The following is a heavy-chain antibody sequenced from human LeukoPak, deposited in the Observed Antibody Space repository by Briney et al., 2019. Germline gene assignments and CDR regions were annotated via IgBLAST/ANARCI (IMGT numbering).Heavy chain of an antibody. CDR2: IYSDGST. CDR1: GFTVSTNY. CDR3: ARYDFTLISYFDL. D-gene: IGHD3-3*01. Sequence: PGGSLRLSCAASGFTVSTNYMSWVRQAPGKKLEWVSDIYSDGSTFYADSVKGRFTISRDNSKNTLYLQMNSLRAEDTAVYHCARYDFTLISYFDLWGRGTLVTVSS. J-gene: IGHJ2*01. V-gene: IGHV3-53*01.